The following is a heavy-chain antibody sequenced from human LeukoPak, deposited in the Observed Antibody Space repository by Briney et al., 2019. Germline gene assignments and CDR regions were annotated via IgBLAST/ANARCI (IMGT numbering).Heavy chain of an antibody. CDR1: GFDFTAYG. CDR3: ARQFHSAWFGF. Sequence: GESLKISCKCSGFDFTAYGIAWVRQMPGKGLEWMGNIYPGGSNGRYSPSFQGQVTMSADKSITTVYLRWSSLKASDTAMYYCARQFHSAWFGFWGQGSLVTVSS. J-gene: IGHJ4*02. CDR2: IYPGGSNG. V-gene: IGHV5-51*01. D-gene: IGHD5-18*01.